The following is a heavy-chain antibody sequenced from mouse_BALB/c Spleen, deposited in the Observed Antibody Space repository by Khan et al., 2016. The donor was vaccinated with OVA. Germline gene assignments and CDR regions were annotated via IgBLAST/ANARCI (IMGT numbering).Heavy chain of an antibody. CDR3: ARRYYYGQWYCDV. Sequence: EVQLQESGPGLVKPSQSLSLTCTVTGYSITSDYVWNWIRQFPGNKLEWMAYISYSGSTSSNPSLNSRISITRDTSKNQFFLQLNSVTTEDTGTYYCARRYYYGQWYCDVWGAGTTVTVSS. CDR2: ISYSGST. CDR1: GYSITSDYV. V-gene: IGHV3-2*02. D-gene: IGHD1-1*01. J-gene: IGHJ1*01.